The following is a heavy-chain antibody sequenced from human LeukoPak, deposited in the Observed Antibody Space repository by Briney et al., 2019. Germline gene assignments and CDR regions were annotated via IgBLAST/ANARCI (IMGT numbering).Heavy chain of an antibody. J-gene: IGHJ3*02. CDR1: GGSISSYY. CDR3: ARVNTMIVVVIPDAFDI. Sequence: SETLSLTCTVSGGSISSYYWSWIRRPPGKGLEWIGYIYYSGSTNYNPSLKSRVTISVDTSKNQFSLKLSSVTAADTAVYYCARVNTMIVVVIPDAFDIWGQGTMVTVSS. V-gene: IGHV4-59*01. D-gene: IGHD3-22*01. CDR2: IYYSGST.